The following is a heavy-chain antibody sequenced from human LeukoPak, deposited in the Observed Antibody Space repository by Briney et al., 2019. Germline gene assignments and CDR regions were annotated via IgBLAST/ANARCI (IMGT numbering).Heavy chain of an antibody. CDR2: IYYSGST. D-gene: IGHD3-3*01. J-gene: IGHJ6*02. CDR3: ARLNDFWSGGSGGYYGMDV. CDR1: GGSISSSSYY. V-gene: IGHV4-39*01. Sequence: PSETLSLTCTVSGGSISSSSYYWGWIRQPPGKGLEWIGSIYYSGSTYYNPSLKSRVTISVDTSKNQFSLKLSSVTAADTAVYYCARLNDFWSGGSGGYYGMDVWGQGTTVTVSS.